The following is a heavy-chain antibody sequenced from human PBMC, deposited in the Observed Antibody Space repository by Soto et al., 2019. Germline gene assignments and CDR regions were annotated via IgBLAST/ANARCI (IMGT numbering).Heavy chain of an antibody. CDR1: GFIFSNNG. Sequence: GGSLRLSCVGSGFIFSNNGMHWVRQPPGKGLEWVAFMSYDGSDTFYADSVKGRFTISRDNSKNTPFLQMSNLRAEDTAIYYCGGVRVAHSAVGQWGQGTLGTVSS. J-gene: IGHJ4*02. CDR2: MSYDGSDT. CDR3: GGVRVAHSAVGQ. D-gene: IGHD3-10*02. V-gene: IGHV3-33*08.